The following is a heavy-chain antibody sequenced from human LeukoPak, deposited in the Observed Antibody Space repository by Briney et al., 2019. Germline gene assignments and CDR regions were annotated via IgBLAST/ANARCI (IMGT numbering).Heavy chain of an antibody. CDR2: MNPESGGT. J-gene: IGHJ4*02. CDR1: GYTFVNYD. CDR3: TRAIRHQLLSDY. D-gene: IGHD2-15*01. Sequence: ASVKVSCKASGYTFVNYDINWMRQATGQGPEWMGWMNPESGGTGYAQKFQGRVTMTRDTSINTAYMELSGLRLEDTAVYFCTRAIRHQLLSDYWGQGTPVTVSS. V-gene: IGHV1-8*01.